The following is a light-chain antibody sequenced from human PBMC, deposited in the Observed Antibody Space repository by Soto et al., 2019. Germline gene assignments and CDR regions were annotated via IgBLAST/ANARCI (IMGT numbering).Light chain of an antibody. V-gene: IGLV1-47*01. J-gene: IGLJ1*01. Sequence: QSVLTQPPSASGTPGQRVTISCSGSSSNIGSDFVYWYQQLPGTAPKLLIYHNYQRPSGVPDRFSGSKSGTSGSLAISDLRSEDEGDYYCSAWDDSLRVYVFGAGTKLT. CDR3: SAWDDSLRVYV. CDR2: HNY. CDR1: SSNIGSDF.